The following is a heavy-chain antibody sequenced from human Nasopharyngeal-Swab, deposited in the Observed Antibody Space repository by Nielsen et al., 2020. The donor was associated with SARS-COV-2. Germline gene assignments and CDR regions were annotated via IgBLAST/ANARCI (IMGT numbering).Heavy chain of an antibody. CDR3: ARLPMRAASGRGAFDI. D-gene: IGHD6-13*01. V-gene: IGHV5-51*01. J-gene: IGHJ3*02. CDR2: IYPGDSDT. CDR1: GYNFATYW. Sequence: KVSCNASGYNFATYWIGWVRQMPGEGLRWMGLIYPGDSDTRYSPSLQGQVTISADRSITTAYLQWSSLKASDTAMYYCARLPMRAASGRGAFDIWGQGTMVTVSS.